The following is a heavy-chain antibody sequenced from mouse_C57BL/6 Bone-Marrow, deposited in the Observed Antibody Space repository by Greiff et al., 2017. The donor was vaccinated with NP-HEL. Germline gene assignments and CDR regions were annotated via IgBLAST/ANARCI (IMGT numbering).Heavy chain of an antibody. CDR1: GYTFTSYW. V-gene: IGHV1-55*01. J-gene: IGHJ3*01. D-gene: IGHD3-2*02. Sequence: QVQLQQPGAELVKPGASVKMSCKASGYTFTSYWITWVKQRPGQGLEWIGDIYPGSGSTNYNEKFKSKATLTVDTSSSTAYMQLSSRTSEDAAVYYCARRGLRLRRGFAYWGQGTLVTVSA. CDR3: ARRGLRLRRGFAY. CDR2: IYPGSGST.